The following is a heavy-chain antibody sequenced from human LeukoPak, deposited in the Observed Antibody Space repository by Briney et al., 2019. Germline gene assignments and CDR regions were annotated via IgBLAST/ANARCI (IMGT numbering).Heavy chain of an antibody. D-gene: IGHD2-15*01. V-gene: IGHV3-74*01. CDR2: VNSDGSTT. J-gene: IGHJ4*02. CDR3: AILWWHRVDY. Sequence: PGGSLRLSCAASGFTFSSYWMHWVRQAPGKGLVWVSRVNSDGSTTSYADSVKGRFTISRDNAKNTLYLQMNTLRAEDTAVYYCAILWWHRVDYWGQGTLVTVSS. CDR1: GFTFSSYW.